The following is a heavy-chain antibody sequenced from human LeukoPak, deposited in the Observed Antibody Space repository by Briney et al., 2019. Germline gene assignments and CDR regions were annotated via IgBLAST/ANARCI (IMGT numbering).Heavy chain of an antibody. V-gene: IGHV3-23*01. J-gene: IGHJ3*01. D-gene: IGHD3-9*01. Sequence: PGGSLRLSCAASGFTFSSYAMSWVRQAPGKGLEWVSAISGSGGSTYYADSVKGRFTISRDNSKNTLYLQMNSLRAEDTAVYYCAKDLRSFDWLFPNDAFDVWGQGTMVSVSS. CDR1: GFTFSSYA. CDR2: ISGSGGST. CDR3: AKDLRSFDWLFPNDAFDV.